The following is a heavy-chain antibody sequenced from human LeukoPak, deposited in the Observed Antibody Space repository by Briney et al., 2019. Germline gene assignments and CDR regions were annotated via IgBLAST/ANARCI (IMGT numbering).Heavy chain of an antibody. CDR1: GFTFSSYA. D-gene: IGHD1-26*01. V-gene: IGHV3-23*01. Sequence: PGGCLRLSCAASGFTFSSYAMSWVRQAPGKGLEWVSAISGSGGSTYYADSVKGRFTISRDNSKNTLYLQMNSLRAEDTAVYYCAKASGSYFERSYFDYWGQGTLVTVSS. J-gene: IGHJ4*02. CDR3: AKASGSYFERSYFDY. CDR2: ISGSGGST.